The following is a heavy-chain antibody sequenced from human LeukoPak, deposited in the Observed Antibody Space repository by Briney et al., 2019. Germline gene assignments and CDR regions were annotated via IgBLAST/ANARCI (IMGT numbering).Heavy chain of an antibody. Sequence: SETLSLTCTVSGGSITSSSYFWGWIRQPPGKGLEWIGSIYYSGSTYYNPSLKSRVSISVDTSKSQFSLKLSSVTAAGTAVYYCARQGYSSSPPHYWGQGTLVTVSS. CDR2: IYYSGST. CDR1: GGSITSSSYF. V-gene: IGHV4-39*01. D-gene: IGHD6-13*01. J-gene: IGHJ4*02. CDR3: ARQGYSSSPPHY.